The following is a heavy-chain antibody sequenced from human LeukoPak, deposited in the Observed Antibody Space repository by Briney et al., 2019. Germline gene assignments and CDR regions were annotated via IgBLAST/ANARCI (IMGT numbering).Heavy chain of an antibody. CDR1: AFIFQDYS. J-gene: IGHJ4*02. CDR3: AATSGWYDSYFDY. Sequence: PGGSLGLSFGGSAFIFQDYSVHWVRQIPGAGLEWVAGVSWNRDYVAYADSVKGRFTISRDNDRNHVSLQMNNVRGDDRRFYYCAATSGWYDSYFDYWGQGVLVTVSS. CDR2: VSWNRDYV. D-gene: IGHD6-13*01. V-gene: IGHV3-9*01.